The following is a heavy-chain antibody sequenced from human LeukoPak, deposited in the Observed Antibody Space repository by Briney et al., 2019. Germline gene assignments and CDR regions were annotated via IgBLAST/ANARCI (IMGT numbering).Heavy chain of an antibody. CDR1: GYTFTGYY. CDR2: DDPSGGST. V-gene: IGHV1-46*01. CDR3: ARDVDWNYSFDH. Sequence: ASVKVSCKASGYTFTGYYMHWVRQAPGQGLEWLGIDDPSGGSTTYAQKFQGRVTITRDTSTSTVYMELSSLRSDDTAVYYCARDVDWNYSFDHWGQGTLVTVSS. J-gene: IGHJ4*02. D-gene: IGHD1-7*01.